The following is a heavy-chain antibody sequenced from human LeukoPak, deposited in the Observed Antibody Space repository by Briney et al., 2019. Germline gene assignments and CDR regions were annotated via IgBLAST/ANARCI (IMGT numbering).Heavy chain of an antibody. CDR3: ARSTYSGYFDY. CDR2: INQDESAK. V-gene: IGHV3-7*01. CDR1: GFTFNDYV. J-gene: IGHJ4*02. Sequence: GGSLRLSCAASGFTFNDYVMSWVRQAPGKGLEWVASINQDESAKFYVDSVKGRFTISRDNAKNSLYLQMNSLRAEDTAVYYCARSTYSGYFDYWGQGTLVTVSS. D-gene: IGHD1-26*01.